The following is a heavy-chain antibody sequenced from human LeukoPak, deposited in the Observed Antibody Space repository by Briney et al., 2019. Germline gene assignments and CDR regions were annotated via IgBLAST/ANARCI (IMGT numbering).Heavy chain of an antibody. V-gene: IGHV3-64*02. J-gene: IGHJ5*02. CDR1: GFTFSTYA. CDR2: ITGNGDKT. D-gene: IGHD2/OR15-2a*01. CDR3: ARIGMENFYDL. Sequence: SGGSLRLSCAASGFTFSTYAMNWVRQAPGRGLEYVSAITGNGDKTFYTDSVRGRFTIFRDNSKNTLFLQMGSLRGEDTALYFCARIGMENFYDLWGQGTLVTVSS.